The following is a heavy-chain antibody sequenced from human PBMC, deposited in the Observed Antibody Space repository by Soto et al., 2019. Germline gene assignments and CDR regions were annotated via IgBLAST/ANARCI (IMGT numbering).Heavy chain of an antibody. V-gene: IGHV4-31*03. CDR1: GGSISSGGYY. CDR3: ARVSSDTAMVVDY. Sequence: PSETLSLTCTVSGGSISSGGYYWSWIRQHPGKGLEWIGYIYYSGSTYYNPSLKSRVTISVDTSKNQFSLKLSSVTAADTAVYYCARVSSDTAMVVDYWGQGTLVTVSS. CDR2: IYYSGST. J-gene: IGHJ4*02. D-gene: IGHD5-18*01.